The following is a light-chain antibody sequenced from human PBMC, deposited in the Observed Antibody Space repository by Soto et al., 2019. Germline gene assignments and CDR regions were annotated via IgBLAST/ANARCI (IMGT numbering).Light chain of an antibody. CDR2: SNN. CDR1: SSNVGSNA. CDR3: ATWDDSLNGYV. Sequence: QSVLTQPPSASESPGQRVTISCSGSSSNVGSNAVNWYQQHPGTAPTLLIYSNNERLSGVPDRFSGSKSGTSASLVISGLQSEDEADYYCATWDDSLNGYVFGTGTKVTVL. J-gene: IGLJ1*01. V-gene: IGLV1-44*01.